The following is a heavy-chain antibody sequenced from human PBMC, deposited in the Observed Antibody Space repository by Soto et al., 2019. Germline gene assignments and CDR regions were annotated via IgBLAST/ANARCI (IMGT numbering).Heavy chain of an antibody. CDR1: GDSVTSGDNY. J-gene: IGHJ1*01. V-gene: IGHV4-30-4*01. CDR3: ARGDYWNRSGYYDFQQ. CDR2: ISYSGNT. D-gene: IGHD3-22*01. Sequence: PSATLSLTCSVPGDSVTSGDNYWTWVRQSPGKGLEWLGYISYSGNTAYNPSLSSRLTISLDTSKNHFSLKLHPATAADTAVYYCARGDYWNRSGYYDFQQCGQGTPVT.